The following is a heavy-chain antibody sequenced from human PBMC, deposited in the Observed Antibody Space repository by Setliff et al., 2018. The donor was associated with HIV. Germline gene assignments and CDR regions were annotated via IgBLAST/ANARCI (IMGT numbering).Heavy chain of an antibody. CDR1: GYTFTTYA. J-gene: IGHJ5*02. CDR2: ISPYNGDT. V-gene: IGHV1-18*01. CDR3: ARAERGLRFCNTGDCLGRMFDP. D-gene: IGHD2-21*02. Sequence: ASLKVSCKASGYTFTTYAISWVRQAPGQGLEWMGWISPYNGDTKYAQTFQDRVTMTSDTASKIAYLEVKNMTSDDTAVYYCARAERGLRFCNTGDCLGRMFDPWGQGTLVTVSS.